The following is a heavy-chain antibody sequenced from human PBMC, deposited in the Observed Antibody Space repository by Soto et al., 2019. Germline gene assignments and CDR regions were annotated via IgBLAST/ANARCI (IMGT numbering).Heavy chain of an antibody. J-gene: IGHJ4*02. CDR3: ARALYDSSGYYYNSIPFIDY. CDR1: GYTFTSYG. D-gene: IGHD3-22*01. V-gene: IGHV1-18*01. CDR2: ISAYNGNT. Sequence: ASVKVSCKASGYTFTSYGISWVRQAPGQGLEWMGWISAYNGNTNYAQKLQGRVTMTTDTSTSTAYMELRSLRSDDTAVYYCARALYDSSGYYYNSIPFIDYWGQGTLVTVSS.